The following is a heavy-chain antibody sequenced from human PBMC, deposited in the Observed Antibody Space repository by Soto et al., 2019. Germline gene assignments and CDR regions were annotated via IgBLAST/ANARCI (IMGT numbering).Heavy chain of an antibody. Sequence: APVKVSCKASGSTFTSYGISWERQAPGQGLERMGWISAYNGNTTSAQRLQGTGTMTTDTSTSTAYMGRRSLRSDDTAVYYCAGVSDLGCCSSTSCYFFDYWGQGTLGTVSS. V-gene: IGHV1-18*01. D-gene: IGHD2-2*01. J-gene: IGHJ4*02. CDR1: GSTFTSYG. CDR2: ISAYNGNT. CDR3: AGVSDLGCCSSTSCYFFDY.